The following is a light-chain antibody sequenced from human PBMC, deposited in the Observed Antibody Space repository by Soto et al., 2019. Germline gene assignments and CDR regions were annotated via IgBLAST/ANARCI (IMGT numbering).Light chain of an antibody. CDR3: QVWDSSSDHVV. Sequence: SYELTQPPSVSVAPGKTARITCGGNNIGSKSVHWYQQKPGQAPRLVISYDNDRPSGIPERFSGSDSANTATLTISRVEVGDEADYYCQVWDSSSDHVVFGGGTKLTVL. CDR2: YDN. CDR1: NIGSKS. J-gene: IGLJ3*02. V-gene: IGLV3-21*04.